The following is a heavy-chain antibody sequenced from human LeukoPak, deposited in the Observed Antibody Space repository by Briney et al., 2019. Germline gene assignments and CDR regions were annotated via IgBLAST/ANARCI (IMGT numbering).Heavy chain of an antibody. J-gene: IGHJ4*02. CDR2: ISSSSSDM. Sequence: GGSLRLSCASSGFSISTYSMNWVRQAPGKGLEWVSCISSSSSDMYYADSVKGRFTISRDNAKSSLYLQMNSLRVEDTAVYYCAKPPPGVVASAYYFDHWGQGTLVTVSS. CDR1: GFSISTYS. V-gene: IGHV3-21*01. CDR3: AKPPPGVVASAYYFDH. D-gene: IGHD5-12*01.